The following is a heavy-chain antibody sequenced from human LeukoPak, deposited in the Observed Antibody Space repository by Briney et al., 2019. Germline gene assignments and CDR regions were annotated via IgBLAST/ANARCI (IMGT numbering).Heavy chain of an antibody. V-gene: IGHV3-23*01. CDR2: ISGNGGST. Sequence: GGSLRLSCAASGFTFSSYAMSWVRQAPGKGLERVSAISGNGGSTYYADSVKGRFTISRDNSKNTLYLQMNSQRAEDTAVYYCAKNLEYSSSSPDYWGQGTLVTVSS. J-gene: IGHJ4*02. CDR1: GFTFSSYA. D-gene: IGHD6-6*01. CDR3: AKNLEYSSSSPDY.